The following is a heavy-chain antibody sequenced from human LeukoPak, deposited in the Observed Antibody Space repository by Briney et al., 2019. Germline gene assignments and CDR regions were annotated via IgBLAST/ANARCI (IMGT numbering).Heavy chain of an antibody. Sequence: SETLSLTCAVSGGSISRGGYSWSWIRQPPGKGLEWIGYIYHSGSTYYHPSLKSRVTISVDRSKTQFSLKLSSVTAADTAVYYCARGAQDYFDYWGQGTLVTVSS. J-gene: IGHJ4*02. CDR3: ARGAQDYFDY. CDR1: GGSISRGGYS. CDR2: IYHSGST. V-gene: IGHV4-30-2*01.